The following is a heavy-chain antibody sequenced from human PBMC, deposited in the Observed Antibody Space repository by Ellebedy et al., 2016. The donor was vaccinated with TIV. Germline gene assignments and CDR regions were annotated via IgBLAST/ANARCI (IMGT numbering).Heavy chain of an antibody. CDR2: GGYT. CDR1: GFIVSTNH. CDR3: SKGSFPFGDKSERIYSFQY. D-gene: IGHD3-10*01. Sequence: GESLKISCTASGFIVSTNHMSWVRQAPGKGLEWVGGYTNYADSVKGRFTISTHHSRNTLYLQMTNLRTEDTAVYYFSKGSFPFGDKSERIYSFQYWGQGTLVTVSS. J-gene: IGHJ4*02. V-gene: IGHV3-53*04.